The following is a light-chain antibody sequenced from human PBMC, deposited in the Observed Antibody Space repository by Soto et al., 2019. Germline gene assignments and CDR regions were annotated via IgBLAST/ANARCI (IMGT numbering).Light chain of an antibody. J-gene: IGKJ1*01. CDR1: QDIRNY. Sequence: DIQMTQSPSSLSASVGDRVTITCRASQDIRNYLNWYQQKPGKAPEVLINAASSLQSGVPSRFSGSASGTDFTLTISSLQPGDVATYYCQQSYSTVWTFGQGTKVEIK. CDR2: AAS. CDR3: QQSYSTVWT. V-gene: IGKV1-39*01.